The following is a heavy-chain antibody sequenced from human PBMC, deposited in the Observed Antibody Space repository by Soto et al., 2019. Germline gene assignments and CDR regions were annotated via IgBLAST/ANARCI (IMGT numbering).Heavy chain of an antibody. CDR2: IIPIFGTA. D-gene: IGHD2-2*02. CDR3: ARGPLPEDILVVPADIWGHYYYYGMDV. V-gene: IGHV1-69*13. J-gene: IGHJ6*02. CDR1: GCTFSSYA. Sequence: ASVKVSCKASGCTFSSYAISWVRQAPGQGLEWMGGIIPIFGTANYAQKFQGRVTITADESTSTAYMELSSLRSEDTAVYYCARGPLPEDILVVPADIWGHYYYYGMDVWGQGTTVAVSS.